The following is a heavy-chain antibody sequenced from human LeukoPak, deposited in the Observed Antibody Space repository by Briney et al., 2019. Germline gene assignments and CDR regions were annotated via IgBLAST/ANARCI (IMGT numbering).Heavy chain of an antibody. V-gene: IGHV1-69*13. CDR1: GGTFSSYA. CDR3: ARDRVGYSYGATVDY. Sequence: ASVKVSCKASGGTFSSYAISWVRQAPGQGLEWMGGIIPIFGTANYAQKFQGRVTITADESTSTAYMELSSLRSEDTAVYYCARDRVGYSYGATVDYWGQGTLVTVSS. D-gene: IGHD5-18*01. CDR2: IIPIFGTA. J-gene: IGHJ4*02.